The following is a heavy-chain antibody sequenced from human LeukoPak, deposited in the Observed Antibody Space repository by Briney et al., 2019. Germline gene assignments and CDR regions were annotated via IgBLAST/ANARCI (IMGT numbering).Heavy chain of an antibody. CDR2: IIPIFGTA. V-gene: IGHV1-69*05. CDR1: GGTFSSYA. CDR3: ARGEGYCSSTSCYTSWLDP. D-gene: IGHD2-2*02. Sequence: SVKVSCKASGGTFSSYAISWVRQAPGQGLEWMGGIIPIFGTANYAQKFQGRVTITTDESTSTAYMELSSLRSEDTAVYYCARGEGYCSSTSCYTSWLDPWGQGTLVTVSS. J-gene: IGHJ5*02.